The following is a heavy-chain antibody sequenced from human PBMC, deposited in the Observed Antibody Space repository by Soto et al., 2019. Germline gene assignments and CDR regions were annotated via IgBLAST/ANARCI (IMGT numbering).Heavy chain of an antibody. V-gene: IGHV3-11*06. J-gene: IGHJ4*02. CDR1: GFSFSDHY. CDR2: TSSTSTYT. D-gene: IGHD5-12*01. Sequence: PGGSLRLSCAASGFSFSDHYMSWIRQAPGKGLEWVSYTSSTSTYTNYADSVKGRFTISRDNAKNSLYLQMSSLRVEDTAVYYCARARLYSGYDSIDYWGQGTLVTVSS. CDR3: ARARLYSGYDSIDY.